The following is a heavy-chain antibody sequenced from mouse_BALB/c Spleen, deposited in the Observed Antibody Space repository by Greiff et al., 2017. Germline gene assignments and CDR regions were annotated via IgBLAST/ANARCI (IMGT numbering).Heavy chain of an antibody. CDR2: IRLKSNNYAT. CDR3: TRRHYYGSSWYAMDY. J-gene: IGHJ4*01. V-gene: IGHV6-6*02. CDR1: GFTFSNYW. D-gene: IGHD1-1*01. Sequence: EVMLVESGGGLVQPGGSMKLSCVASGFTFSNYWMNWVRQSPEKGLEWVAEIRLKSNNYATHYAESVKGRFTISRDDSKSSVYLQMNNLRAEDTGIYYCTRRHYYGSSWYAMDYWGQGTSVTVSS.